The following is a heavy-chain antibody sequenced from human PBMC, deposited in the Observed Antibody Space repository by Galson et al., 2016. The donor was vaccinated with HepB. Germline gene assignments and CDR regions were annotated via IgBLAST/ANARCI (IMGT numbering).Heavy chain of an antibody. CDR2: IIPILDEA. J-gene: IGHJ4*02. D-gene: IGHD6-19*01. V-gene: IGHV1-69*02. Sequence: SVKVSCKASGGTFSTYSVNWVRQAPGQGLEWMGKIIPILDEANYAQKFQGRVTITADKSSGTAYMALTSLRSDDTAVYYCATMQWLGDYYFDSWGQGTLLTVSS. CDR1: GGTFSTYS. CDR3: ATMQWLGDYYFDS.